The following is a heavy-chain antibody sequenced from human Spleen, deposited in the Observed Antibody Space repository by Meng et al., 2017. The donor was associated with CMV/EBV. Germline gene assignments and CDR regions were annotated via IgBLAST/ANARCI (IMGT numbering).Heavy chain of an antibody. V-gene: IGHV1-24*01. CDR3: VRDRHNWILARHLYYGLDV. J-gene: IGHJ6*02. Sequence: ASVKVSCKVSGYTLTDLSMHWVRQAPGKGLEWMGGFDPEDGKTIYAQNFQGRVTMTEDTSTDTAYMELTSLTSEDTAVYYCVRDRHNWILARHLYYGLDVWGQGTTVTVSS. D-gene: IGHD3-3*02. CDR2: FDPEDGKT. CDR1: GYTLTDLS.